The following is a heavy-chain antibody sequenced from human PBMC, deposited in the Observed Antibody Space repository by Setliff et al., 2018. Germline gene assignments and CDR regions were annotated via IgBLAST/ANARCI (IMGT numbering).Heavy chain of an antibody. CDR3: VRGPGPSVVVAMHFDR. CDR2: ISPYNGNT. D-gene: IGHD5-12*01. V-gene: IGHV1-18*01. CDR1: GYNFITFG. J-gene: IGHJ4*02. Sequence: ASVKVSCKTSGYNFITFGVSWVRQAPGQGLEWMGWISPYNGNTNYAQRFQGRVTMTSDTSTTTVYMELTSLKSDDTAVYYCVRGPGPSVVVAMHFDRWGQGTLVTVSS.